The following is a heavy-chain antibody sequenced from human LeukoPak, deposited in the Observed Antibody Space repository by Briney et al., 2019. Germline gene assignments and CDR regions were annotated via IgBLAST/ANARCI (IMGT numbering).Heavy chain of an antibody. CDR1: GGSISSSSYY. J-gene: IGHJ5*02. Sequence: PSETLSLTCTVSGGSISSSSYYWGWIRQPPGKGLEWIGSIYYSGSTYYNPSLKSRVTISVDTSKNQFSLKLSSVTAAATAVYYCAMTTVTTHYNWFDPWGQGTLVTVSS. V-gene: IGHV4-39*07. D-gene: IGHD4-17*01. CDR3: AMTTVTTHYNWFDP. CDR2: IYYSGST.